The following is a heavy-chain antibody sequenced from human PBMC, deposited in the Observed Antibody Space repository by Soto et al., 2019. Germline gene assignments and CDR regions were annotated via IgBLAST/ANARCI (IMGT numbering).Heavy chain of an antibody. CDR3: ARAGGTTVTGLWHFDS. CDR2: IWYDGTQK. D-gene: IGHD4-17*01. J-gene: IGHJ4*02. Sequence: GGSLRLSCEASGFTFNTYSMHWVRQPPGKGLEWLAAIWYDGTQKYYADSVKGRFIISRDNTKKTLYLEMNSLRAEDTAVYYCARAGGTTVTGLWHFDSWGQGTLVTVSS. CDR1: GFTFNTYS. V-gene: IGHV3-33*01.